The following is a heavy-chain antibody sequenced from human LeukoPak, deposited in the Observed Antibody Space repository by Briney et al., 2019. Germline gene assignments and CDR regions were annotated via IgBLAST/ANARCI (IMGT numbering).Heavy chain of an antibody. CDR2: ISYDGSNK. D-gene: IGHD5-18*01. CDR1: GFTFSSYG. V-gene: IGHV3-30*18. CDR3: AKDRGYSYGFQNWFDP. J-gene: IGHJ5*02. Sequence: GGSLRLSCAASGFTFSSYGMHWVRQAPGKGLEWVAVISYDGSNKYYADSVKGRFTISRDNSKSTLYLQMNSLRAEDTAVYYCAKDRGYSYGFQNWFDPWGQGTLVTVSS.